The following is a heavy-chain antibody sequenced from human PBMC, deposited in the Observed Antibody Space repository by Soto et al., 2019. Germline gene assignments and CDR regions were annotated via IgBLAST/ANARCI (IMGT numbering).Heavy chain of an antibody. Sequence: SETLSLTCTVSGGSVSSGSYYWSWIRQPPGKGLEWIGYIYYSGSTNYNPSLKSRVTISVDTSKNQFSLKLGSVTAADTAVYYCARDLLRDAFDIWGQGTMVTVSS. CDR2: IYYSGST. V-gene: IGHV4-61*01. J-gene: IGHJ3*02. CDR1: GGSVSSGSYY. D-gene: IGHD4-17*01. CDR3: ARDLLRDAFDI.